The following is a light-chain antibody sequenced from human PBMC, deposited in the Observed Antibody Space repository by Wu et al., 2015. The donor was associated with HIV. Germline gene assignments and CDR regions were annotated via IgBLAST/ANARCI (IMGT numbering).Light chain of an antibody. Sequence: EIVLTQSPGTLSLSPGERATLFCRASQSISSSYLAWYQQKPGQAPRLLIFGASSRATGIPDRFSGSGSGTDFTLTISRLEPEDFAAYYCQQYVNSPFTFGQGTKVEI. CDR1: QSISSSY. CDR2: GAS. J-gene: IGKJ2*01. CDR3: QQYVNSPFT. V-gene: IGKV3-20*01.